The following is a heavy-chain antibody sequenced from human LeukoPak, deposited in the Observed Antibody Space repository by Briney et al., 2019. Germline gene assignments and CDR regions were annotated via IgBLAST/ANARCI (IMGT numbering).Heavy chain of an antibody. V-gene: IGHV3-11*01. Sequence: GGSLRLSCAASGFTFSDFFMGWIRQAPGKGLEWISYITSSGDNKYYAESVKGRFTVSRDNAKNSLYLQMNSLRAEDTAVFYCAKGAHSGWYGGSDYWGQGTLVTVSS. CDR2: ITSSGDNK. J-gene: IGHJ4*02. D-gene: IGHD6-19*01. CDR3: AKGAHSGWYGGSDY. CDR1: GFTFSDFF.